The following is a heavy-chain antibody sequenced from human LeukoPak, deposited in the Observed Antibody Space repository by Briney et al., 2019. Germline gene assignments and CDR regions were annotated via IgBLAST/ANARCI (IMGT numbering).Heavy chain of an antibody. V-gene: IGHV5-51*01. J-gene: IGHJ5*02. CDR3: ARRGYSGYGRASGDWFDP. CDR1: GYSFTSYW. CDR2: IYPDDSDT. Sequence: GESLKISCKGSGYSFTSYWIVWVRQMPGKGLEWVGIIYPDDSDTRYSPSFQGQVTISADKSISTAYLQWSSLKASDTAMYYCARRGYSGYGRASGDWFDPWGQGTLVTVSS. D-gene: IGHD5-12*01.